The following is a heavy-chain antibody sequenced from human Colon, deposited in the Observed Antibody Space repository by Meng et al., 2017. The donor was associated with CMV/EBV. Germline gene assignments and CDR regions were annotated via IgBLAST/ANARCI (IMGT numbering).Heavy chain of an antibody. V-gene: IGHV1-8*01. D-gene: IGHD3-10*01. CDR1: TFTSYD. Sequence: TFTSYDSNWVRQATGQGLEWMGWMNPNSGNTGYAQKFQGRVTMTRNTSISTAYMELSSLRSEDTAVYYCARGGVGGSGSYSSGWFDPWGQGTLVTVSS. CDR2: MNPNSGNT. CDR3: ARGGVGGSGSYSSGWFDP. J-gene: IGHJ5*02.